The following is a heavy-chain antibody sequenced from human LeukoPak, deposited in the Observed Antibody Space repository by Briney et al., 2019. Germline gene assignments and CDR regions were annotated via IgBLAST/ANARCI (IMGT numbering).Heavy chain of an antibody. J-gene: IGHJ6*02. CDR3: ARDSGYEAHYYYYGMDV. D-gene: IGHD5-12*01. V-gene: IGHV3-33*01. CDR2: IWYDGSNK. CDR1: GFTFSSYG. Sequence: GGSLRLSCAASGFTFSSYGMHWVRQAPGKGLEWVAVIWYDGSNKYYADSVKGRFTISRDNSKNTLYLQMNSLRAEDTAVYYCARDSGYEAHYYYYGMDVWGQGTTVTVSS.